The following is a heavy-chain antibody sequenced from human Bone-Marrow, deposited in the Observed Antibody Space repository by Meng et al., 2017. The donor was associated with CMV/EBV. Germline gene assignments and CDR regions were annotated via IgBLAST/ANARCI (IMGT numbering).Heavy chain of an antibody. Sequence: SLKISCAASGFTFDDYAMHWVRQAPGKGLEWVSGISWNSGSIGYADSVKGRFTISRDNAKNSLYLQMNSLRAEDMALYYCAKGGGDYGDYVSDSWFDPWGHGTLVTVSS. J-gene: IGHJ5*02. CDR2: ISWNSGSI. D-gene: IGHD4-17*01. CDR3: AKGGGDYGDYVSDSWFDP. V-gene: IGHV3-9*03. CDR1: GFTFDDYA.